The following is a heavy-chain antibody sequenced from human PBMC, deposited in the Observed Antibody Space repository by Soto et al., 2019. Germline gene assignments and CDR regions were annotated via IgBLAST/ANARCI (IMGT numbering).Heavy chain of an antibody. Sequence: QVQLVQSGAEVKKPGSSVKVSCKASGGTFSSYAISWVRQAPGQGLEWMGGIIPISETTNYAQKFQGRVTIAADESKSTANMVLSSARSEDTAVYYCARSQGSSTRLESYYYSYYGMDVWGQGTTVTVSS. V-gene: IGHV1-69*01. J-gene: IGHJ6*02. CDR2: IIPISETT. CDR3: ARSQGSSTRLESYYYSYYGMDV. D-gene: IGHD2-2*01. CDR1: GGTFSSYA.